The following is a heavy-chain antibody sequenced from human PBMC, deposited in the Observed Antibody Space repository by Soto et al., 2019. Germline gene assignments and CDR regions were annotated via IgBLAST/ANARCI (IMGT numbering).Heavy chain of an antibody. D-gene: IGHD2-21*01. V-gene: IGHV4-4*02. Sequence: QVQLRQSGPGLVKPSGTLSLTCFVSGTSISSTYWWTWVRQSPGKGLEWIGEIHHTGGTNYNPAPKTRLTISVDMANNQFSLRLTSVTAADSAIYSCATLPPRVVVALAEFPSWGQGSLVTVSS. J-gene: IGHJ5*02. CDR3: ATLPPRVVVALAEFPS. CDR2: IHHTGGT. CDR1: GTSISSTYW.